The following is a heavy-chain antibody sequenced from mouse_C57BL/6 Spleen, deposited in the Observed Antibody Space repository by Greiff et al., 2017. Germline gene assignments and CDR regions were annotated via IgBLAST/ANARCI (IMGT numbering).Heavy chain of an antibody. D-gene: IGHD2-3*01. J-gene: IGHJ4*01. V-gene: IGHV10-1*01. CDR1: GFSFNTYA. Sequence: EVQLVESGGGLVQPKGSLKLSCAASGFSFNTYAMNWVRQAPGQGLEWVARIRSKSNNYATYYADSVKDRFTISRDDSESMLYLQMNNLKTEDTAMYYCVRYYDGYYLYAMDYWGQGTSVTVSA. CDR2: IRSKSNNYAT. CDR3: VRYYDGYYLYAMDY.